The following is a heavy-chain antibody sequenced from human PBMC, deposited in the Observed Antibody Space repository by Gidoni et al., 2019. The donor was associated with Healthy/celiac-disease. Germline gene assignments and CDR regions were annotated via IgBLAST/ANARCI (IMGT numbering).Heavy chain of an antibody. J-gene: IGHJ6*02. Sequence: EVQLVQSGAEVKKPGESLRTSCKGSGYSFTSYWISWVRQMPGKGLEWMGRIDPSDSYTNYSPSFQGHVTISADKSISTAYLQWSSLKASDTAMYYCARQADIVVVPDVWGQGTTVTVSS. D-gene: IGHD2-2*01. CDR3: ARQADIVVVPDV. V-gene: IGHV5-10-1*03. CDR1: GYSFTSYW. CDR2: IDPSDSYT.